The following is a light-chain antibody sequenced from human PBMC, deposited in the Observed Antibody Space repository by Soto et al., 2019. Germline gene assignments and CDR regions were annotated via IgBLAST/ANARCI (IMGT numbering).Light chain of an antibody. J-gene: IGKJ3*01. V-gene: IGKV1-39*01. CDR2: AAS. Sequence: DNQMTQSPSSLSASVGDRVTITCRASQSISSYLNWYQQKPGKAPKLLIYAASSLQSGVPSRFSGSGSGTDFTLTISSLQPEDFATYYCQESYNTPFFGPGTKVESK. CDR1: QSISSY. CDR3: QESYNTPF.